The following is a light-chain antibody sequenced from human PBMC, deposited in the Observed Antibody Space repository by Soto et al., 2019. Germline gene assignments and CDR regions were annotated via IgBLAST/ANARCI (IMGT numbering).Light chain of an antibody. CDR3: SSYAGSNLGV. V-gene: IGLV2-8*01. CDR1: SSDVGGYNY. Sequence: QSVLTQPPSASGSPGQSVTISCTGTSSDVGGYNYVSWYQQHPGKDPKLMIYEVNKRPSGVPDRFSGSKSGNAASLTVSGLQAEDEADYYCSSYAGSNLGVFGGGTKVTVL. J-gene: IGLJ2*01. CDR2: EVN.